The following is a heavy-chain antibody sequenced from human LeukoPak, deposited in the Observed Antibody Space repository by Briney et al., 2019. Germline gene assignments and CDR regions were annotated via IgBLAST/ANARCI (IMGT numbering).Heavy chain of an antibody. CDR3: ARKGTGDWGHFDY. V-gene: IGHV3-53*01. D-gene: IGHD7-27*01. CDR1: GFTVSSNY. J-gene: IGHJ4*02. CDR2: IYSGGST. Sequence: GGSLRLSCAASGFTVSSNYMSWVRQAPGKGLEWVSVIYSGGSTYYADSVKGRFTISRDNSKNTLYLQMNSLRAEDTAVYYCARKGTGDWGHFDYWGQGTLVTVSS.